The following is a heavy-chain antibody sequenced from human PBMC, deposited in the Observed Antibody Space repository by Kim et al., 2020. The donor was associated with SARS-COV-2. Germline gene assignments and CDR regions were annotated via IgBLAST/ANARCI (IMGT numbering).Heavy chain of an antibody. Sequence: TSSGSYTNYADSVKGRFTISRDNAKNSLYLQMNSLRVEDTAVYYCARGVYWGQGTLVIVSS. CDR3: ARGVY. J-gene: IGHJ4*02. CDR2: TSSGSYT. V-gene: IGHV3-11*05.